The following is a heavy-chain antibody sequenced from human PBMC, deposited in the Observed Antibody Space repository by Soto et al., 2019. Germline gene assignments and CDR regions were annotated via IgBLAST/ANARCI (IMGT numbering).Heavy chain of an antibody. CDR3: ARETSQNVYSHYGMDV. V-gene: IGHV4-4*07. CDR2: FSLSGTT. Sequence: SETLSLSYTVSGASITGSSYWSWIRQPAGKGLEWIGRFSLSGTTNYNPSLRGRVTMSADVSKNHFSLRLTSVTAADTAVYYCARETSQNVYSHYGMDVWGQGTTVTVSS. CDR1: GASITGSSY. J-gene: IGHJ6*02.